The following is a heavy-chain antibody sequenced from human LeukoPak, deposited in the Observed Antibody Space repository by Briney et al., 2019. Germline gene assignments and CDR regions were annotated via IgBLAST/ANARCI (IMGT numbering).Heavy chain of an antibody. V-gene: IGHV3-30*03. Sequence: GGSLRLSCAASGFTFSNFWMNWVRQAPGKGLEWVAVISYDGSNKYYADPVKGRFTISRDNSKNTLYLQMNSLRSDDTAVYYCARVQGYCSGGSCNNWFDPWGQGTLVTVSS. CDR1: GFTFSNFW. CDR3: ARVQGYCSGGSCNNWFDP. CDR2: ISYDGSNK. J-gene: IGHJ5*02. D-gene: IGHD2-15*01.